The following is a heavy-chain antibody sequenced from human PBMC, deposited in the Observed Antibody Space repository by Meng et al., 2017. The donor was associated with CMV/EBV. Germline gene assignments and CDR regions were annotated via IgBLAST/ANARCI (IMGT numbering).Heavy chain of an antibody. CDR2: IYYSGST. CDR1: GGSISSSSYY. CDR3: ARAQSGGIDY. J-gene: IGHJ4*02. Sequence: LSCTVSGGSISSSSYYWGWIRQPPGKGLEWIGSIYYSGSTYYNPSLKSRVTISVDTSKNQFSLKLSSVTAADTAVYYCARAQSGGIDYWGQGTLVTVSS. D-gene: IGHD4-23*01. V-gene: IGHV4-39*07.